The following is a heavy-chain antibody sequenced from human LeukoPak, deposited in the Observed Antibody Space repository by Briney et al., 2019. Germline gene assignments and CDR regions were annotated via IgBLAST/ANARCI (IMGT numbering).Heavy chain of an antibody. D-gene: IGHD3-10*01. J-gene: IGHJ4*02. CDR2: ISSTGDNT. Sequence: PGGSLRLSCAASGFSFRSYVLHWVRQAPGKGLEHVSAISSTGDNTNYADSVKGRFTISRDNSKNTLYLQMGRLRADDMAVYYCARVGGLKGFSDRWGQGTLVTVSS. CDR1: GFSFRSYV. V-gene: IGHV3-64*02. CDR3: ARVGGLKGFSDR.